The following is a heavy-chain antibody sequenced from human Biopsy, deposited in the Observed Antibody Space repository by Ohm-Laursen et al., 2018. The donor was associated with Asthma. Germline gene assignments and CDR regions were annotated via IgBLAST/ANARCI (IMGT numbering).Heavy chain of an antibody. J-gene: IGHJ6*02. D-gene: IGHD4-11*01. CDR2: IHHSGST. Sequence: SDTLSLTCSVSGGSITSSNWWSWVRQPPGKGLEWIGEIHHSGSTNTNPSLKSRLTISADISKHQFSLKLTSVTAADTAVYYCARAKAGEDYPITVNGMDVWGQGTTVTVSS. CDR1: GGSITSSNW. CDR3: ARAKAGEDYPITVNGMDV. V-gene: IGHV4-4*02.